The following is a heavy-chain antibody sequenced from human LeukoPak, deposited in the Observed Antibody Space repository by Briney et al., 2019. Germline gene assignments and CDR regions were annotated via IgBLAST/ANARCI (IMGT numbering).Heavy chain of an antibody. CDR2: INHSGST. J-gene: IGHJ4*02. D-gene: IGHD3-16*02. V-gene: IGHV4-34*01. CDR1: GGSFSGYY. Sequence: SETLSLTCAVYGGSFSGYYWSWIRQPPGKGLEWIGEINHSGSTNYNPSLKSRVTISVDTSKNQFSLKLSSVTAADTAAYYCASARYDYVWGSYRYWGQGTLVAVSS. CDR3: ASARYDYVWGSYRY.